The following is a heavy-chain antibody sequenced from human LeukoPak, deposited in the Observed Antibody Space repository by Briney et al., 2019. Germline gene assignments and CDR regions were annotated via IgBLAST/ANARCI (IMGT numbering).Heavy chain of an antibody. Sequence: SETLSLTCTVSGVSISSYYWSWIRQPAGKGLEWIGRIYPSGSTNYSPSLKSRVAMSIDTSKRQLSLKLNSVTAADTAVYYCAREDYYGSAADYWGQGTLVTVSS. CDR2: IYPSGST. J-gene: IGHJ4*02. D-gene: IGHD3-10*01. CDR3: AREDYYGSAADY. CDR1: GVSISSYY. V-gene: IGHV4-4*07.